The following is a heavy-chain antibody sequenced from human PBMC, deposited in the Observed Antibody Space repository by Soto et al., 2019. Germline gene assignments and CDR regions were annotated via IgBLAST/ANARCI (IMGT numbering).Heavy chain of an antibody. CDR3: ARGAGIAVTSTSFDC. Sequence: QVHLVESGGGVVQPGRSLRLSCAASGFTFSSYSMHWVRQAPGKGLEWVAVISYDGSYKYNADSVKGRFTISRDNSRNTLYLQMNSLRADDPAVYYCARGAGIAVTSTSFDCWGQGTLVTVSS. V-gene: IGHV3-30-3*01. CDR1: GFTFSSYS. D-gene: IGHD6-19*01. CDR2: ISYDGSYK. J-gene: IGHJ4*02.